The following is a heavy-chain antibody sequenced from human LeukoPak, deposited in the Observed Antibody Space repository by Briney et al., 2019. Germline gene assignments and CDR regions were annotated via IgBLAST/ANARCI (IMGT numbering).Heavy chain of an antibody. D-gene: IGHD3-10*01. V-gene: IGHV4-31*03. CDR3: ARGYYGSGDV. CDR2: IYYNGST. Sequence: SQTLSLTCTVSGGSISSGGYYWSWIRQHPGKGLEWIGYIYYNGSTYYNPSLKSRDTISVDTSKNQFSLKLSSVTAADTAVYYCARGYYGSGDVWGQGTTVTVSS. J-gene: IGHJ6*02. CDR1: GGSISSGGYY.